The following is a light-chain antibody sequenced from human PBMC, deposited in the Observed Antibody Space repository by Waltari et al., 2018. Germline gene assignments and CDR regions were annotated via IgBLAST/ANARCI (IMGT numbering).Light chain of an antibody. Sequence: SVLTHPPSASGTPGQRVTISRSGSISNIGSTYVSWYQQAPGTAPKPLIYMNDQRPSGVPDRFSGSKSGTSASLAISGLQSEDEADYYCRAWDTSLSGVLFGGGTKVTVL. V-gene: IGLV1-47*01. CDR2: MND. CDR3: RAWDTSLSGVL. J-gene: IGLJ2*01. CDR1: ISNIGSTY.